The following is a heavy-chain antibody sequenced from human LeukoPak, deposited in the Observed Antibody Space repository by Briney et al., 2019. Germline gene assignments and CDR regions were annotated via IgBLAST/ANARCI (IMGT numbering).Heavy chain of an antibody. J-gene: IGHJ3*02. V-gene: IGHV3-23*05. D-gene: IGHD3-9*01. CDR1: GFNFVFEA. CDR2: ASNSGSST. CDR3: AKGLTLSGHMTGYPFGAFET. Sequence: GGSLRLSCAASGFNFVFEAMTWVRQAPGKGLEWVSSASNSGSSTYYAGAVKGRFTISRDNSKNTLYLQMSSLRVEDTAVYYCAKGLTLSGHMTGYPFGAFETWGQGTMVTVSS.